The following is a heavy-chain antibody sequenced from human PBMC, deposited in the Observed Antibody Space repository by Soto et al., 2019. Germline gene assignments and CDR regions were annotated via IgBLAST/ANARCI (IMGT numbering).Heavy chain of an antibody. D-gene: IGHD3-3*01. Sequence: QVHLVESGGGVVQPGGSLRLSCAASGFTINRNDMYWVRQAPGKGLEWVAVMSFDGNHQHYADSVKGRFTISRDNSKNTRSLEMNSLRRDDTAVYYCASCERFPRVGVDYYALDVWGQGTTGIVSS. CDR1: GFTINRND. CDR2: MSFDGNHQ. V-gene: IGHV3-30*03. J-gene: IGHJ6*02. CDR3: ASCERFPRVGVDYYALDV.